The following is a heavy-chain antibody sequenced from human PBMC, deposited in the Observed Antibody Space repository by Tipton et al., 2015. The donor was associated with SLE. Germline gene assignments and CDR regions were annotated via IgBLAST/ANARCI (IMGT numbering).Heavy chain of an antibody. J-gene: IGHJ2*01. Sequence: TLSLTCAVYDGSFSGYCWSWIRQPPGKGLEWIGEINHSGSTNYNPSLKSRVTISVDASKNQISLNLKSATAADTAVYYCARVLLVLRQIGYWCFDLWGRGTLVTVSS. V-gene: IGHV4-34*01. CDR2: INHSGST. D-gene: IGHD1-7*01. CDR3: ARVLLVLRQIGYWCFDL. CDR1: DGSFSGYC.